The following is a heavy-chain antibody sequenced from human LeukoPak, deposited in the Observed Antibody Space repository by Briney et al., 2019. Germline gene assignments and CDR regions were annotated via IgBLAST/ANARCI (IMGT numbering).Heavy chain of an antibody. CDR3: AKDGGIFGVVIIYGNFDY. CDR1: GFTFSDYY. J-gene: IGHJ4*02. D-gene: IGHD3-3*01. Sequence: GSLRLSCAASGFTFSDYYMSWIRQAPGKGLEWVSYISSSGSTIYYADSVKGRFTISRDNSKNTLYLQMNSLRAEDTAVYYCAKDGGIFGVVIIYGNFDYWGQGTLVTVSS. V-gene: IGHV3-11*04. CDR2: ISSSGSTI.